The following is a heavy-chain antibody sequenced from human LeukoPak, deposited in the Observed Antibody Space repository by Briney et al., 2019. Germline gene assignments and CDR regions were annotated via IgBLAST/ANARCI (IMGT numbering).Heavy chain of an antibody. CDR1: GFTFDDYA. J-gene: IGHJ4*02. CDR3: AKAGEMATIIANFDY. CDR2: ISWNSGSI. V-gene: IGHV3-9*01. D-gene: IGHD5-24*01. Sequence: PGGSLRLSCAASGFTFDDYAMHWVRQAPGKGLEWVSGISWNSGSIGYADSVKGRFTISRDNAKNSLYLQMNSLRAEDTALYYCAKAGEMATIIANFDYWGQGTLVTVSS.